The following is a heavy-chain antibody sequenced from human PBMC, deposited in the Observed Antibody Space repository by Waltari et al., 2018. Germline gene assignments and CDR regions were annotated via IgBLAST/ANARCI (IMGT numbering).Heavy chain of an antibody. V-gene: IGHV4-4*02. CDR2: VYHSGNT. CDR3: AGDKY. Sequence: QVQLQESGPGLVKPSGTLSLICSAPGGSVNSREWWTWVRQPPGKGLEWIGEVYHSGNTNYNPSLKSRVTISVDKTKNQFSLKLTSVTAADTAVYYCAGDKYWGQGTLVTVSS. CDR1: GGSVNSREW. J-gene: IGHJ4*02.